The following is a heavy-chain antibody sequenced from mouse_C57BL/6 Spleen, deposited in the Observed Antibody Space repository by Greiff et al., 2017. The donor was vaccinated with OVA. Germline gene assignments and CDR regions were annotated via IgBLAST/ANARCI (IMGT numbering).Heavy chain of an antibody. J-gene: IGHJ2*01. CDR2: IYPGDGDT. CDR1: GYAFSSSW. V-gene: IGHV1-82*01. Sequence: QVQLQQSGPELVKPGASVKISCKASGYAFSSSWMNWVKQRPGKGLEWIGRIYPGDGDTNYNGKFKGKATLTADKSSSTAYMQLSSLTSEDSAVYFCATNCGSSYYFDYWGQGTTLTVSS. CDR3: ATNCGSSYYFDY. D-gene: IGHD1-1*01.